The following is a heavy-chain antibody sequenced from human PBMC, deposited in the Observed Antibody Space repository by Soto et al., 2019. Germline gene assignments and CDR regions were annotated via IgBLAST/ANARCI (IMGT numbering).Heavy chain of an antibody. CDR1: GFTFSSYS. J-gene: IGHJ4*02. Sequence: GGSLRLSCAASGFTFSSYSMNWVRQAPGKGLEWVSYISSSSSTIYYADSVKGRFTISRDNAKDSLYLQMSSLRDEDTAVYYCARDYSDYYDSSGYYNFDYWGQGXLVTVYS. V-gene: IGHV3-48*02. CDR3: ARDYSDYYDSSGYYNFDY. CDR2: ISSSSSTI. D-gene: IGHD3-22*01.